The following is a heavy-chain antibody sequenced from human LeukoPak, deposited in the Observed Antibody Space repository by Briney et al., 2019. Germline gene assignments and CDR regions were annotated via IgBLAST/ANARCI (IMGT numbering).Heavy chain of an antibody. CDR2: ISFDGTNK. J-gene: IGHJ4*02. V-gene: IGHV3-30-3*01. D-gene: IGHD3-10*01. CDR1: GFTFSNYA. Sequence: GGSLRLSCAASGFTFSNYAMHWVRQAPGKGLEWVAVISFDGTNKYYANSVQGRFTISRDNSKNTLYLQMNSLRAEDTALYYCARDMYDNGWSSFDFWGQGTLVTVSS. CDR3: ARDMYDNGWSSFDF.